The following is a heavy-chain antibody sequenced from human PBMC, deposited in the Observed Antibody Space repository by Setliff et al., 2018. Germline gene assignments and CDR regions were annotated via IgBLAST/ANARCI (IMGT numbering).Heavy chain of an antibody. V-gene: IGHV1-46*01. D-gene: IGHD6-13*01. CDR2: VNPGGGSS. Sequence: GPSVKVSCKASGYTFTSYYMHWVRQAPGQGLEWMGMVNPGGGSSTSTQRFQGRVTMTTDTSTSTAYMELRSLRSDDTAVYYCARAGLASAGRKGIFDYWGQGTLVTVSS. CDR1: GYTFTSYY. CDR3: ARAGLASAGRKGIFDY. J-gene: IGHJ4*02.